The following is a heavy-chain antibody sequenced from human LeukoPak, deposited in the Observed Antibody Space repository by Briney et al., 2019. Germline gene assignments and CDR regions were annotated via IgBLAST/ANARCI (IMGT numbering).Heavy chain of an antibody. D-gene: IGHD6-19*01. Sequence: GGSLRLSCAASGFIFSNYWMSWVRQAPGKGLEWVANIKQDGSEKHYVDSVKGRFTISRDNAKNSLYLQMNSLRAEDTAVYYCARGIAVAGFDYWGQGTLVTVSS. CDR2: IKQDGSEK. J-gene: IGHJ4*02. V-gene: IGHV3-7*01. CDR1: GFIFSNYW. CDR3: ARGIAVAGFDY.